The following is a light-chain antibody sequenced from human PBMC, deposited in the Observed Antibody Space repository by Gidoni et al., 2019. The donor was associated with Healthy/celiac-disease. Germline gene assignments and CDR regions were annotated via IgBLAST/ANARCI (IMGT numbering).Light chain of an antibody. CDR2: AAS. V-gene: IGKV1-39*01. CDR3: QQSYSTPPYT. J-gene: IGKJ2*01. Sequence: DIQMTQSPSSLSASVGDRVTITCRASQSISSYLNWYQQKPGKAPKLLIYAASSLQSGVPSRFSGSGSGTDFTLTISSLQPEDFATYYCQQSYSTPPYTFGVTTKLEIK. CDR1: QSISSY.